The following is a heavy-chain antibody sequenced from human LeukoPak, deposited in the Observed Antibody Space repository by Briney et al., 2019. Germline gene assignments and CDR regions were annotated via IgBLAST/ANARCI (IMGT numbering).Heavy chain of an antibody. Sequence: PGESLKISCKGSGYSFTSYWIVWVRQMPGKGLEWMGIIYPGDSDTRYSPSFQGQVTISADKSISTAYLQWSSLKASDTAMYYCARRERGYCTNGVCYFAFDIWGQGTMVTVSS. V-gene: IGHV5-51*01. CDR2: IYPGDSDT. D-gene: IGHD2-8*01. CDR1: GYSFTSYW. J-gene: IGHJ3*02. CDR3: ARRERGYCTNGVCYFAFDI.